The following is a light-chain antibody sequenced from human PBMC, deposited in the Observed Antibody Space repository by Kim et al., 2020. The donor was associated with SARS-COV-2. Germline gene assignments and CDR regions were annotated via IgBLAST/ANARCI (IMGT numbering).Light chain of an antibody. CDR3: QQYGSSPLT. V-gene: IGKV3-20*01. CDR1: QTLSIRS. Sequence: SPGERATLSCRASQTLSIRSLAWYQQKPGQAPILLIYGASRRATGIPDRFSGSGSRTDFTLTINRLEPEDFAVYYCQQYGSSPLTFGGGTKVEIK. CDR2: GAS. J-gene: IGKJ4*01.